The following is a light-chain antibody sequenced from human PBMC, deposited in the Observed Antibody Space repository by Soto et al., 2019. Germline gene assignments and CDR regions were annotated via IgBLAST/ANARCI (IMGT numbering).Light chain of an antibody. CDR2: GAS. Sequence: EIVMTQSPATLSVSPGERATLSCRASQSVNIYLAWYQQKPGQAPRLLIYGASTRATGIQARFSGSGSGTEFTLTISSLQSEDFAVYYCKQYNNWPLTFGQGTKVDIK. V-gene: IGKV3-15*01. CDR3: KQYNNWPLT. J-gene: IGKJ1*01. CDR1: QSVNIY.